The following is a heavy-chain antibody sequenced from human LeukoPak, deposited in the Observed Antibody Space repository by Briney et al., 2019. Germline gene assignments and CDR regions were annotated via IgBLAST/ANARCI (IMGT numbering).Heavy chain of an antibody. CDR3: ASDYYGSGSYLD. V-gene: IGHV1-8*01. CDR1: GYTFISYD. Sequence: GASVKVSCKASGYTFISYDINWVRQATGQGLEWMGWMNPNSGNTGYAQKFQGRVTMTRNTSISTAYMELSSLRSEDTAVYYCASDYYGSGSYLDWGQGTLVTVSS. CDR2: MNPNSGNT. J-gene: IGHJ4*02. D-gene: IGHD3-10*01.